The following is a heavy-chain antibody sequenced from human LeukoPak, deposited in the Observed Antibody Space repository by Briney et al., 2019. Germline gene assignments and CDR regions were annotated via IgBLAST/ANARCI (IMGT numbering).Heavy chain of an antibody. D-gene: IGHD2-15*01. CDR1: GFTFSSYA. CDR3: AKDGGDIVVVVAATEYCQH. CDR2: ISGSGGST. Sequence: GGSLRLSCAASGFTFSSYAVSWVRQAPGKGLEWVSAISGSGGSTYYADSVKGRFTISRDNSKNTLYLQMNSLRAEDTAVYYCAKDGGDIVVVVAATEYCQHWGQGTLVTVSS. V-gene: IGHV3-23*01. J-gene: IGHJ1*01.